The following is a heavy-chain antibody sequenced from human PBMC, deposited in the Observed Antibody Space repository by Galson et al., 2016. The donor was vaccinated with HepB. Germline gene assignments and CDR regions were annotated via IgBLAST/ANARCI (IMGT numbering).Heavy chain of an antibody. D-gene: IGHD4-11*01. CDR2: ISGSGGST. CDR1: GFTFSSYA. J-gene: IGHJ4*02. CDR3: AKGDYSNYPVSFDY. V-gene: IGHV3-23*01. Sequence: LRLSCAASGFTFSSYAMSWFHQAPGKGLEWVSAISGSGGSTYYEDSVKGRFTISRDNSKNTLYLQMNSLRAEDTAVYYCAKGDYSNYPVSFDYWGQGTLVTVSS.